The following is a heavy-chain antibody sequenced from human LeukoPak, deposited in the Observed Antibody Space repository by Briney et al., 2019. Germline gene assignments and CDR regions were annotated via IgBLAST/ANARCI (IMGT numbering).Heavy chain of an antibody. J-gene: IGHJ4*02. V-gene: IGHV1-69*04. CDR2: IIPILGIA. CDR1: GGTFSSYA. Sequence: SVKVSCKASGGTFSSYAISWVRQAPGQGLEWMGRIIPILGIANYAQKFQGRVTITADKSTSTAYMELSSLRSEDTAVYYCARDQGITMVRGVITFDYWGQGTLVTVSS. D-gene: IGHD3-10*01. CDR3: ARDQGITMVRGVITFDY.